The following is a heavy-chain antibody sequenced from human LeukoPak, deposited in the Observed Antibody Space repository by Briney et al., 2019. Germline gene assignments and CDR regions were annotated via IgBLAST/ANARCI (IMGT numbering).Heavy chain of an antibody. V-gene: IGHV3-21*01. Sequence: GGSLRLSCAASGFTFSRYSMHWVRQAPGKGLEWVSSISSSSYIYYADSVKGRFTISRDNAKNSLYLQMNSLRAEDTAVYYCARRSEYTSSGFDYWGQGTLITVSS. D-gene: IGHD6-13*01. CDR3: ARRSEYTSSGFDY. J-gene: IGHJ4*02. CDR2: ISSSSYI. CDR1: GFTFSRYS.